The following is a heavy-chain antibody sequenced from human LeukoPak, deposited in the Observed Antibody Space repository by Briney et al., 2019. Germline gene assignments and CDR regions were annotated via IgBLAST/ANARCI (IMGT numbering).Heavy chain of an antibody. D-gene: IGHD4-23*01. CDR3: ATAYGGQPFHH. J-gene: IGHJ5*02. V-gene: IGHV4-34*01. Sequence: PSETLSLTCAVYGESFSVYYWSWIRQPPGKGLEWIGEINHSGSTNYNPSLKSRVTISVDTSTNQFSPKLSSVTAADTAVYYCATAYGGQPFHHWGQGTLVTVSS. CDR2: INHSGST. CDR1: GESFSVYY.